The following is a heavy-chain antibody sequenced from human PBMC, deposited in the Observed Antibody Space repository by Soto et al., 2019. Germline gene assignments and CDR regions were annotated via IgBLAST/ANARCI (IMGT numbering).Heavy chain of an antibody. CDR3: ARGRGGTYDAFDI. CDR1: SGSIGTYF. CDR2: IYYSGTT. Sequence: QVQLRESGPGLVKPSATLSLTCTVSSGSIGTYFWSWIRQPPGKGLEWIGYIYYSGTTNYNPSLKSRVTIFLDTSKNQFALRLSSVTAADTAVYYCARGRGGTYDAFDIWGQGTLVTVSS. V-gene: IGHV4-59*01. D-gene: IGHD1-26*01. J-gene: IGHJ3*02.